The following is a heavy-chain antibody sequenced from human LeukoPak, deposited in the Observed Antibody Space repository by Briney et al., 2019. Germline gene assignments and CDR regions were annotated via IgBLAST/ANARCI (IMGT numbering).Heavy chain of an antibody. CDR3: AKDRVATIKGVYYFDY. D-gene: IGHD5-12*01. J-gene: IGHJ4*02. CDR1: GFTFSNYA. Sequence: HPGRSLRLSCAASGFTFSNYAIHWVRQAPGKGLEWVAVISYDGSNKCYADSVKGRFTISRDNSKNTVYLQMNSLRPEETAVYYCAKDRVATIKGVYYFDYWGQGTLVTVSS. CDR2: ISYDGSNK. V-gene: IGHV3-30*18.